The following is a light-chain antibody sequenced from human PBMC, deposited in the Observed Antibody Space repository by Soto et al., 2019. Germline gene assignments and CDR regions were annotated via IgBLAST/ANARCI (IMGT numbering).Light chain of an antibody. CDR1: SANIGAGYD. J-gene: IGLJ1*01. CDR3: QSYDSSLSGYV. CDR2: GNS. V-gene: IGLV1-40*01. Sequence: QSVLTQPPSVSGSPGQSVTISWAWISANIGAGYDVHWYQQLPGTAPKLLIYGNSNRPSGVPDRFSGSKSGTSASLAITGLQAEDEADYYCQSYDSSLSGYVFGTGTKVTVL.